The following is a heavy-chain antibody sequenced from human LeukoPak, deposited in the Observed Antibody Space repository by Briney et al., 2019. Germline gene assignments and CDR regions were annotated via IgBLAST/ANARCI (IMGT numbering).Heavy chain of an antibody. Sequence: SVKVSCKASGYTFTSYDINWVRQAPGQGLEWMGRIIPILGIANYAQKFQGRVTITADKSTSTAYMELSSLRSEDTAVYYCAREGGGITMMGGYYFDYWGQGTLVTVSS. D-gene: IGHD3-22*01. CDR2: IIPILGIA. CDR1: GYTFTSYD. J-gene: IGHJ4*02. CDR3: AREGGGITMMGGYYFDY. V-gene: IGHV1-69*04.